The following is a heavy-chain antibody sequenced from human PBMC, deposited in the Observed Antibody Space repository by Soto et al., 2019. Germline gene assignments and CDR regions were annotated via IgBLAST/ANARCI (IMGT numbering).Heavy chain of an antibody. CDR1: GGSISSYY. Sequence: SETLSLTCTVSGGSISSYYWSWIRQPPGKGLEWIGYIYYSGSTNYNPSLKSRVTISVDTSKNQFSLKLSSVTAADTAVYYCARQNQQWLPYFDYWGQGTLVTVSS. V-gene: IGHV4-59*08. J-gene: IGHJ4*02. CDR3: ARQNQQWLPYFDY. CDR2: IYYSGST. D-gene: IGHD6-19*01.